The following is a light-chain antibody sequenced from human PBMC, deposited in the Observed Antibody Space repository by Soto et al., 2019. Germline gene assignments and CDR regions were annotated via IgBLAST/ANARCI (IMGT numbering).Light chain of an antibody. CDR3: QKYNSAPQT. CDR2: AAS. J-gene: IGKJ1*01. V-gene: IGKV1-27*01. Sequence: DIQMTQSPSSLSASVGDRVTITCRTSQGIADYLAWYQQKPGTVPKLLIYAASTLQSGVPSRFSGSASGTDFTLTISSLQPEDVATYYCQKYNSAPQTFGQGTKVEIK. CDR1: QGIADY.